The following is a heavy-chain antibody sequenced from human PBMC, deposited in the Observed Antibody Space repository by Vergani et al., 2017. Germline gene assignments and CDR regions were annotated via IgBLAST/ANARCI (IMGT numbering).Heavy chain of an antibody. J-gene: IGHJ6*03. Sequence: LEWVAVISYDGSNKYYADSVKGRFTISRDNSKNTLYLQMNSLRAEDTAVYYCARGPRRSQLLSSYYYYYMDVWGKGTTVTVSS. D-gene: IGHD2-2*01. CDR3: ARGPRRSQLLSSYYYYYMDV. V-gene: IGHV3-30-3*01. CDR2: ISYDGSNK.